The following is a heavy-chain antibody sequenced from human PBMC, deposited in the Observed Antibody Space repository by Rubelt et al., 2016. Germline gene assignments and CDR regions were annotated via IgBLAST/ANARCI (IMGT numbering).Heavy chain of an antibody. Sequence: PGGSLRLSCAASGFTFSSYGMHWVRQAPGKGLEWVAVIWYDGSNKYYADSVKGRFTISRDNSKNTLYLQMKSLRAEDTAVYYCARRDAAAGNRGGAFDIWGQGTMVTVSS. J-gene: IGHJ3*02. CDR3: ARRDAAAGNRGGAFDI. CDR1: GFTFSSYG. CDR2: IWYDGSNK. V-gene: IGHV3-33*01. D-gene: IGHD6-13*01.